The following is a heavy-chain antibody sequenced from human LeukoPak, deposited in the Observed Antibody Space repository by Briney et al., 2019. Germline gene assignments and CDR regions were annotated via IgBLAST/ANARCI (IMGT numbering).Heavy chain of an antibody. CDR3: AGGYNWEDY. CDR2: IRYDGSNK. J-gene: IGHJ4*02. Sequence: GGSLRLSCAASGFSFSSYGMHWVRQAPGKGLEWVAFIRYDGSNKYYADSVKGRFAISRDNSKNTLYLQVNSLRAEDTAAYYCAGGYNWEDYWGQGTLVTVSS. D-gene: IGHD5-24*01. V-gene: IGHV3-30*02. CDR1: GFSFSSYG.